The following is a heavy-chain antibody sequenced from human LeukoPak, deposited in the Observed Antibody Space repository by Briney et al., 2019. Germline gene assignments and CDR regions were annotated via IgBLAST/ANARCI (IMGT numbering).Heavy chain of an antibody. D-gene: IGHD1-26*01. J-gene: IGHJ4*02. Sequence: SETLSLTCTVSGGSISSNYLSWIRQPPGKELEWIGYIFYSGTTTYNPTLKRRVTISVDTSKNQFSLKLSSVTAADTAVYYCARSIVGAQGRNWGQGTLVTVSS. CDR1: GGSISSNY. CDR2: IFYSGTT. V-gene: IGHV4-59*12. CDR3: ARSIVGAQGRN.